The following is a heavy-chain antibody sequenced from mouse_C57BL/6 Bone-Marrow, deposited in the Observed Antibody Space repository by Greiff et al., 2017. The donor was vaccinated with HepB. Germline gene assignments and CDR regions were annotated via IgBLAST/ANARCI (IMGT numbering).Heavy chain of an antibody. Sequence: VMLVESGPGLVQPSQSLSITCTVSGFSLTSYGVHWVRQSPGKGLEWLGVIWSGGSTDYNAAFISRLSISKDNSKSQVFFKMNSLQADDTAIYYCATIYYDYDGGFAYWGQGTLVTVSA. V-gene: IGHV2-2*01. J-gene: IGHJ3*01. CDR1: GFSLTSYG. D-gene: IGHD2-4*01. CDR2: IWSGGST. CDR3: ATIYYDYDGGFAY.